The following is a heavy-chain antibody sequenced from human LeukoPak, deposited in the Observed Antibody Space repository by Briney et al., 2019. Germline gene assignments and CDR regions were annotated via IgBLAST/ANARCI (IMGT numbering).Heavy chain of an antibody. J-gene: IGHJ6*02. D-gene: IGHD2-21*02. CDR3: AKARGICGGDCYSNRYGMDV. V-gene: IGHV3-23*01. Sequence: QSGGSLRLSCAASGFTFSSYAVSWVRQAPGKGLEWVSSISGSGVATYSADSVKGRFTISRDNSKNTLYLQMNSLRAEDTAVYYCAKARGICGGDCYSNRYGMDVWGQGTTVTVSS. CDR2: ISGSGVAT. CDR1: GFTFSSYA.